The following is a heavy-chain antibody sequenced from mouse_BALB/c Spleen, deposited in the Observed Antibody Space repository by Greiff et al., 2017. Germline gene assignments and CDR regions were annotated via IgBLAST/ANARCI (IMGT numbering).Heavy chain of an antibody. CDR3: ARRANWDPSYWYFDV. D-gene: IGHD4-1*01. CDR2: IDPYNGGT. J-gene: IGHJ1*01. CDR1: GYSFTDYN. Sequence: VQLKESGPELVKPGASVKVSCKASGYSFTDYNMYWVKQSHGKSLEWIGFIDPYNGGTSYNQKFKGKATLTVDKSSSTAFMHLNSLTSEDSAVYYCARRANWDPSYWYFDVWGAGTTVTVSS. V-gene: IGHV1S135*01.